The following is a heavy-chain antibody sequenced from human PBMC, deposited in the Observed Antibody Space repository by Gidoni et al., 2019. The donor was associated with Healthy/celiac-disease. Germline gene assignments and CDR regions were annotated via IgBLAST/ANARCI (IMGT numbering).Heavy chain of an antibody. Sequence: STYYNPSLKSRVTISVDTSKNQFSLKLSSVTAADTAVYYCARQRGSPPDRYYYMDVWGKGTTVTVSS. CDR2: ST. J-gene: IGHJ6*03. V-gene: IGHV4-39*01. CDR3: ARQRGSPPDRYYYMDV.